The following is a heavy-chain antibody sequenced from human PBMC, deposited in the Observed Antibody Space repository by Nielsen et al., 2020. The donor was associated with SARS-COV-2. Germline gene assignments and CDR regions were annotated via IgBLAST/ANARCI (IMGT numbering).Heavy chain of an antibody. Sequence: SEILSLTCTVSGGSISSYYWSWIRQPPGKGLEWIGYIYYSGSTNYNPSLKSRVTISVDTSKNQFSLKLSSVTAADTAVYYCARDGDSSSWGSMDVWGQGTTVTVSS. V-gene: IGHV4-59*01. CDR1: GGSISSYY. D-gene: IGHD6-13*01. CDR3: ARDGDSSSWGSMDV. CDR2: IYYSGST. J-gene: IGHJ6*02.